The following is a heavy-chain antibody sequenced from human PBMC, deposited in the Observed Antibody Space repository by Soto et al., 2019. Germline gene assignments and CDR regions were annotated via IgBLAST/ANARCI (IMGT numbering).Heavy chain of an antibody. CDR2: IYYSGST. V-gene: IGHV4-39*01. CDR3: ARIGPGSGSLRFLEWLPPLDY. D-gene: IGHD3-3*01. J-gene: IGHJ4*02. Sequence: SETLSLTCTVSGGSISSSSYYWGWIRQPPGKGLEWIGSIYYSGSTYYNPSLKSRVTISVDTSKNQFSLKLSSVTAADTAVYYCARIGPGSGSLRFLEWLPPLDYWGQGTLVTVSS. CDR1: GGSISSSSYY.